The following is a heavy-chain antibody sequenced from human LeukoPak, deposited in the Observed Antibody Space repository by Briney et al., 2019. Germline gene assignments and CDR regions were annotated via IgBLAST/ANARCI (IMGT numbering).Heavy chain of an antibody. CDR2: ISSSSSYI. J-gene: IGHJ4*02. CDR3: ARGTMFPYYFDY. CDR1: GFKFSSYS. Sequence: GGPLRLSCAASGFKFSSYSMKWVRQAPGKGLEWVSFISSSSSYIYYADSLKGRFTISRDNAKNSLYLQMNSLRAEDTAVYYCARGTMFPYYFDYWGQGTLVTVSS. V-gene: IGHV3-21*01. D-gene: IGHD3-10*02.